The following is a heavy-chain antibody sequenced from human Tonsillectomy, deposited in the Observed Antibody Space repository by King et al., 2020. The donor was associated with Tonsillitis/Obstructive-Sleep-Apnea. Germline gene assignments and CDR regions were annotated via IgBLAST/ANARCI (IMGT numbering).Heavy chain of an antibody. J-gene: IGHJ5*02. V-gene: IGHV3-48*02. CDR2: ISSSSSTI. D-gene: IGHD2-2*01. CDR3: ARGKAAARYNWFDP. CDR1: GFTFSSYS. Sequence: QLVQSGGGLVQPGGSLRLSCAASGFTFSSYSMNWVRQAPGKGLEWVSYISSSSSTIYYADSVKGRFTISRDNAKNSLYLQMNSLRDEDTAVYYCARGKAAARYNWFDPWGQETLVTVSS.